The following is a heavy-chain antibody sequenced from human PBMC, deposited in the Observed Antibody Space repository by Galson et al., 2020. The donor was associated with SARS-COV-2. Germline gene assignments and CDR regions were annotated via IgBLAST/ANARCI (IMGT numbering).Heavy chain of an antibody. CDR2: INSPGNT. D-gene: IGHD4-17*01. CDR1: GGSISTDDYY. Sequence: SETLSLTCAVSGGSISTDDYYWTWIRQPPGKGLEWIGDINSPGNTYYNPSLRSRVSTSIDTSKNQFSLKLTSVTTADTAVYFCARTSSTGTREYYFGYWGRGTLVTVSS. J-gene: IGHJ4*02. V-gene: IGHV4-30-4*01. CDR3: ARTSSTGTREYYFGY.